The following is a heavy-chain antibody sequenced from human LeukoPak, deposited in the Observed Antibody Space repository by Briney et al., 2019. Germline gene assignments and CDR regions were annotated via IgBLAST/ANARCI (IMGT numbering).Heavy chain of an antibody. CDR3: ARQSIAARRAFDI. V-gene: IGHV4-59*08. Sequence: PSETLSLTCSVSGGSISSYYWSWIRQPPGKGLEYIGYSYYSGSTDYNPSLKSRSTISVDTSNQFSLILTAVTAADTAVYYCARQSIAARRAFDIWGQGTMVTVSS. CDR2: SYYSGST. D-gene: IGHD6-6*01. CDR1: GGSISSYY. J-gene: IGHJ3*02.